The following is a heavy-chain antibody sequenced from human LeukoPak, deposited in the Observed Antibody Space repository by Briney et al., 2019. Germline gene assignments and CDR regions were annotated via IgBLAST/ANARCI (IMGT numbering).Heavy chain of an antibody. Sequence: SETLSLTCTVSGGSISSGGYYWSWIRRRPGKGLEWIGYIYYSGITYYSPSLKSRVIISVDSSENQFSLKLSSVTAADTAEYFCARSTVTSIIDSWGQGPLVTVSS. V-gene: IGHV4-31*03. J-gene: IGHJ4*02. CDR2: IYYSGIT. CDR1: GGSISSGGYY. D-gene: IGHD4-17*01. CDR3: ARSTVTSIIDS.